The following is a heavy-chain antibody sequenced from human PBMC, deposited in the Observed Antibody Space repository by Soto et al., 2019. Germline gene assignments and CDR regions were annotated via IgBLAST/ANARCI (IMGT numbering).Heavy chain of an antibody. D-gene: IGHD5-12*01. J-gene: IGHJ6*02. V-gene: IGHV3-11*06. CDR3: ARDSGGYEVYYGMDV. CDR2: ISSSSSYT. Sequence: GGSLRLSCAASGFTFSDYYMSWIRQPPGKGLEWVSYISSSSSYTNYADSVKGRFTISRDNAKNSLYLQMNSLRAEDTAVYYCARDSGGYEVYYGMDVWGQGTTVTVSS. CDR1: GFTFSDYY.